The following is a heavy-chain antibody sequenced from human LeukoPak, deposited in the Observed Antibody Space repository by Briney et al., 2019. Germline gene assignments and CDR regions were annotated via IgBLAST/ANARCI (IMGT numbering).Heavy chain of an antibody. D-gene: IGHD3-10*01. CDR3: ARDRHYCYGSGSYSPHDY. Sequence: ASVKVSCKASGYTFTSYGISWVRQAPGQGLEWMGWISAYNGNTNYAQKLQGRVTMTTDTSTSTAYMELRSLRSDDTAVYYCARDRHYCYGSGSYSPHDYWGQGTLVTVSS. CDR1: GYTFTSYG. CDR2: ISAYNGNT. V-gene: IGHV1-18*01. J-gene: IGHJ4*02.